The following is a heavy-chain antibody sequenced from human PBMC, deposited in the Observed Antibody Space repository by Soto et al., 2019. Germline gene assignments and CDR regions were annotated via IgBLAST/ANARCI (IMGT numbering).Heavy chain of an antibody. CDR1: GGFITSSY. J-gene: IGHJ6*02. Sequence: SETLSLTCTVSGGFITSSYWSWIRRPPGKGLEWIAYIYDTGISGYAPSTSYNPSLKSRVTMSVDTSKSQFSLKLTSVTAADTAVYYCARGEDAFFYYGLDVWGQGITVTVSS. CDR3: ARGEDAFFYYGLDV. V-gene: IGHV4-59*01. CDR2: IYDTGISGYAPST.